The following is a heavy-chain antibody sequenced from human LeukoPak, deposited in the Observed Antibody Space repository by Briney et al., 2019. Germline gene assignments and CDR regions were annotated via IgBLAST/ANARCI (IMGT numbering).Heavy chain of an antibody. J-gene: IGHJ6*03. V-gene: IGHV3-7*01. CDR1: GFTFSCYA. D-gene: IGHD2-15*01. CDR2: IKQDGSEK. CDR3: ARGTRGLLSYYYYYMDV. Sequence: PGGSLRLSCAASGFTFSCYAMSWVRQAPGKGLEWVANIKQDGSEKYYVESMKGRFTISRDNAKNSLYLQMNSLRAEDTAVYYCARGTRGLLSYYYYYMDVWGKGTTVTVSS.